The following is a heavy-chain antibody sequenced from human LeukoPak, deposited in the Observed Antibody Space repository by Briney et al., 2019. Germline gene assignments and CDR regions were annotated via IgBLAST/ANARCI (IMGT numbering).Heavy chain of an antibody. J-gene: IGHJ4*02. CDR3: ARQKDSGTYPFDY. V-gene: IGHV4-4*02. D-gene: IGHD1-26*01. CDR1: GGSISGDNW. CDR2: IYHRGIT. Sequence: PSETLSLTRTVSGGSISGDNWWSWVRQPPGKGLEWIGEIYHRGITNNNPSLKSRVTISVDRSKNQFSLKLSSVTAADTAVYYCARQKDSGTYPFDYWGQGTLVTVSS.